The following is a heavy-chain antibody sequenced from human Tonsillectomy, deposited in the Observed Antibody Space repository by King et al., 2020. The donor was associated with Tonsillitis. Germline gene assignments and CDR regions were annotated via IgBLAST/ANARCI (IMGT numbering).Heavy chain of an antibody. CDR3: ATGYDRSGYYNPGPRHDEY. J-gene: IGHJ4*02. CDR2: IRYDGSKK. V-gene: IGHV3-30*02. D-gene: IGHD3-22*01. CDR1: EFTFTTYG. Sequence: VQLVESGGGVVQPGGSLRLSCAASEFTFTTYGMHWVRQAPGKGLEWAAFIRYDGSKKFYADSVKGRFTISRDNTKSTLYLQMNSLRAEDTAVYYCATGYDRSGYYNPGPRHDEYWGQGTLVTVSS.